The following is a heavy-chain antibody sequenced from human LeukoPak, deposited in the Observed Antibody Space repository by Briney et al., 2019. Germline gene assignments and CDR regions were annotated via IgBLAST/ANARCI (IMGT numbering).Heavy chain of an antibody. J-gene: IGHJ3*02. D-gene: IGHD6-6*01. Sequence: ASVKVSCKASGGTFSSYAISWVRQAPGQGLEWRGGIIPIFGTANYAQKFQGTVTLTTDESTSTAYIELSSLRTEHTAVYYCARVEAARPSAFDIWGQGTMVTVSS. CDR1: GGTFSSYA. CDR2: IIPIFGTA. CDR3: ARVEAARPSAFDI. V-gene: IGHV1-69*05.